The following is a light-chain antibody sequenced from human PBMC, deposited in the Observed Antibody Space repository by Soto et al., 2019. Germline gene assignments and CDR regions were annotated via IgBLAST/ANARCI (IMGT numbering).Light chain of an antibody. Sequence: DIQMTQSPSSLSASVGDRVTITCRASQSISSYLNWYQQKPGKAPKLLIYAASSLQSGVPSRFSGSGSGTDFTLTISSLQPEDFATYYFQRSYSTPWTFGQGTKVEIK. J-gene: IGKJ1*01. V-gene: IGKV1-39*01. CDR3: QRSYSTPWT. CDR2: AAS. CDR1: QSISSY.